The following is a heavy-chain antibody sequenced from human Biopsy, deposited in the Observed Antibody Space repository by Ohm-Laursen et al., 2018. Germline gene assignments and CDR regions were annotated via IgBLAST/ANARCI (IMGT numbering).Heavy chain of an antibody. CDR2: NIPILGTG. D-gene: IGHD3-9*01. CDR1: GGTFSNYG. V-gene: IGHV1-69*06. J-gene: IGHJ1*01. Sequence: SSVKVSCKAPGGTFSNYGVNWVRQAPGQGLEWLGGNIPILGTGNYAQKFQDRVTVAADTSTSTTTMELRSLRSDDTAVYYCATKLTGYFHHWGQGILVIVSS. CDR3: ATKLTGYFHH.